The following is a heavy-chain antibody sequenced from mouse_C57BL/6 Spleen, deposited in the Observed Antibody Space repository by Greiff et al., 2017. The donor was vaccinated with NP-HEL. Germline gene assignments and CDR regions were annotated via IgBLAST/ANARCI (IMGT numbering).Heavy chain of an antibody. J-gene: IGHJ2*01. D-gene: IGHD2-1*01. CDR3: ARSDYGNYFDY. Sequence: EVQLQQSGPVLVKPGASVKMSCKASGYTFTDYYMNWVKQSHGKSLEWIGVINPYNGGTSYNQKFKGKATLTVDKSSSTAYMELNSLTSEDSAVYCCARSDYGNYFDYWGQGTTLTVSS. CDR2: INPYNGGT. V-gene: IGHV1-19*01. CDR1: GYTFTDYY.